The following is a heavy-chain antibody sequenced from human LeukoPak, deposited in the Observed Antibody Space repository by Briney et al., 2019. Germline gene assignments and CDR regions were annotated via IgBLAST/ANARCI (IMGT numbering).Heavy chain of an antibody. CDR3: AKDKATVAAKGPFDY. D-gene: IGHD2-15*01. Sequence: GGSLRLSCAASEFIFSNYAMTWVRQAPGKGREWVSSISGCGATTYYADSVKGRFTISRDNSKNTLFLQFNSLRAEDTAVYYCAKDKATVAAKGPFDYWGQGTLVTVSS. CDR2: ISGCGATT. V-gene: IGHV3-23*01. J-gene: IGHJ4*02. CDR1: EFIFSNYA.